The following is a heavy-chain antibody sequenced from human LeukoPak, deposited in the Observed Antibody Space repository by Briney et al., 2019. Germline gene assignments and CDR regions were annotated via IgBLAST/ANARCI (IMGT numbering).Heavy chain of an antibody. J-gene: IGHJ4*02. CDR3: AKGFGTTVTYFDY. CDR2: IYYSGST. CDR1: GGSINSYY. V-gene: IGHV4-59*08. Sequence: PSETLSLTCTVSGGSINSYYWNWIRQPPGKGLEWIGHIYYSGSTNYNPSLKSRVTISVDTSKNQFSLKLSSVTAADTAVYYCAKGFGTTVTYFDYWGQGTLVTVSS. D-gene: IGHD4-17*01.